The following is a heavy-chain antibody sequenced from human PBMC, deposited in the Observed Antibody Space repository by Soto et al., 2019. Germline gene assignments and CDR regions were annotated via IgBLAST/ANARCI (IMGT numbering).Heavy chain of an antibody. D-gene: IGHD1-1*01. Sequence: GGSLRLSCAASGFTFSSYWMSWVRQAPGKGLEWVANIKQDGSEKYYVDSVKGRFTISRDNAKNSLYLQMNSLRAEDTAVYYCARKGRDGRNYYYYYGMDVWGQGTTVTVSS. CDR1: GFTFSSYW. V-gene: IGHV3-7*03. J-gene: IGHJ6*02. CDR3: ARKGRDGRNYYYYYGMDV. CDR2: IKQDGSEK.